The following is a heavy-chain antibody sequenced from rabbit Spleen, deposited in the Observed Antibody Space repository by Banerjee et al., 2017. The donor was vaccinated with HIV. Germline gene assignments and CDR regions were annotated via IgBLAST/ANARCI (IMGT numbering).Heavy chain of an antibody. CDR3: ARGLYVDNTRMNL. Sequence: QSVEESGGDLVKPGGTLTLTCTASGFDFSNYYMNWVRQAPGKGLEWIACIYAGSSGSTYYASWAKGRFTISKTSSTTVTLQLNSLTAADTATYFCARGLYVDNTRMNLWGQGTLVTVS. CDR1: GFDFSNYY. CDR2: IYAGSSGST. D-gene: IGHD4-2*01. V-gene: IGHV1S40*01. J-gene: IGHJ4*01.